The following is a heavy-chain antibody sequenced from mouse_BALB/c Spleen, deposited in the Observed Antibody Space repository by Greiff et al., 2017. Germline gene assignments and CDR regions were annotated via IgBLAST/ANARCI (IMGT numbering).Heavy chain of an antibody. CDR3: ARGRRYDGGYFDY. J-gene: IGHJ2*01. Sequence: EVKLVESGGGLVQPGGSLKLSCAASGFDFSRYWMSWVRQAPGKGLEWIGEINPDSSTINYTPSLKDKFIISRDNAKNTLYLQMSKVRSEDTALYYCARGRRYDGGYFDYWGQGTTLTVAS. D-gene: IGHD2-14*01. V-gene: IGHV4-1*02. CDR1: GFDFSRYW. CDR2: INPDSSTI.